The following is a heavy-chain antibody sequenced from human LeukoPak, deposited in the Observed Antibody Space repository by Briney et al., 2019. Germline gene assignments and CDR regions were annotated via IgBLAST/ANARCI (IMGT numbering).Heavy chain of an antibody. CDR1: GGSISSSRYY. CDR3: ARGCRVRTPTAKKCSGGSCYSYYYYYMDV. CDR2: IFYSGNT. J-gene: IGHJ6*03. D-gene: IGHD2-15*01. Sequence: SETLSLTCNVSGGSISSSRYYWGWIRQPPGKGLEWIGTIFYSGNTYYNPSLKSRVTLSVDTSKNQFSLKLSSVTAADTAVYYCARGCRVRTPTAKKCSGGSCYSYYYYYMDVWGKGTTVTVSS. V-gene: IGHV4-39*02.